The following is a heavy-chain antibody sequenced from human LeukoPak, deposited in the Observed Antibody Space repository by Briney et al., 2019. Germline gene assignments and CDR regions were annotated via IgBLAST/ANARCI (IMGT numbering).Heavy chain of an antibody. Sequence: ASVKVSCKASGYTFTGYYMHWVRQAPGQGLEWMGWISAYNGNTNYAQKLQGRVTMTTDTSTSTAYMELRSLRSDDTAVYYCARAQGGTTSDYWGQGTLVTVSS. V-gene: IGHV1-18*04. CDR1: GYTFTGYY. CDR2: ISAYNGNT. CDR3: ARAQGGTTSDY. D-gene: IGHD1-1*01. J-gene: IGHJ4*02.